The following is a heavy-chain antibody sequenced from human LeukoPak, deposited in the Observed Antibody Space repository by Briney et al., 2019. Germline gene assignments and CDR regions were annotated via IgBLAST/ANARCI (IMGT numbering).Heavy chain of an antibody. Sequence: SETLSLTCAVYGGSFSGYYWSWTRQPPGKGLEWIGEINHSGSTNYNPSLKSRVTISVDTSKNQFSLKLSSVTAADTAVYYCARGFYGVFDYWGQGTLVTVSS. J-gene: IGHJ4*02. CDR2: INHSGST. D-gene: IGHD4-17*01. CDR3: ARGFYGVFDY. CDR1: GGSFSGYY. V-gene: IGHV4-34*01.